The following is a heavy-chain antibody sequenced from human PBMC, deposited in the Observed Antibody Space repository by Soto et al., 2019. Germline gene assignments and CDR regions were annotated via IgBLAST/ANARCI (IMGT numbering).Heavy chain of an antibody. V-gene: IGHV4-61*01. J-gene: IGHJ4*02. CDR1: GGSVSSGSYY. D-gene: IGHD2-15*01. CDR2: IYYSGCT. CDR3: GRGTYFHASGGYATCYIDK. Sequence: SETLSLTCTVSGGSVSSGSYYWSWIRQPPGKGLEWIGYIYYSGCTNYNPSLKSRVTISVDTSKNQFSLKLSSVSAADTAVYYCGRGTYFHASGGYATCYIDKWCQGSLVTISS.